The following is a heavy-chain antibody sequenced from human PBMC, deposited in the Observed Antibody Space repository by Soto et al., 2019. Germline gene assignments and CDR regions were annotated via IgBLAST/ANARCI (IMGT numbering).Heavy chain of an antibody. CDR2: IYWDDDK. Sequence: QITLKESGPALVKPTQTLTLTCTFSGFSLTTTGAGVGWIRQPPGKAREWLAIIYWDDDKRYSPSLKTRLTITKDTAKNQVVITMANMGPVDTATYYCVHRTVRGYSGFDALDSWGQGALVTVSS. CDR3: VHRTVRGYSGFDALDS. J-gene: IGHJ5*01. V-gene: IGHV2-5*02. D-gene: IGHD5-12*01. CDR1: GFSLTTTGAG.